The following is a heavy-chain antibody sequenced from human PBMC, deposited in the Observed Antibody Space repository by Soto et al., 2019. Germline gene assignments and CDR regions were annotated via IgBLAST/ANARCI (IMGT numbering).Heavy chain of an antibody. V-gene: IGHV1-69*01. CDR3: ATGEQQLIYYQGMDV. D-gene: IGHD6-13*01. Sequence: QVQLVQSGAEVKRPGSSVKVSCKASGGKFSTFAINWVRQAPGHGLEWMGGIIPLFGEANYARKFQGRVTLTADESTTTAFMELSRLRSDDTAVYYCATGEQQLIYYQGMDVWGQGTTVTVSS. CDR1: GGKFSTFA. CDR2: IIPLFGEA. J-gene: IGHJ6*01.